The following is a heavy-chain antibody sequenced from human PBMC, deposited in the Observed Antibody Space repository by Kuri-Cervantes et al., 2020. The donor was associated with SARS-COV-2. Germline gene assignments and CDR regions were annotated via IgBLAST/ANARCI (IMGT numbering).Heavy chain of an antibody. CDR1: GFTFSSYD. V-gene: IGHV3-13*01. D-gene: IGHD1-7*01. J-gene: IGHJ6*03. Sequence: GGSLRPSCVASGFTFSSYDVHWVRQATGKVLEWVASIGTAGDTYYPGSVKGRFTISRENAQNSLYLQMNILRAGDTAVYYCARAEGGDLELRGEGYYIDVWGKGTTVTVSS. CDR2: IGTAGDT. CDR3: ARAEGGDLELRGEGYYIDV.